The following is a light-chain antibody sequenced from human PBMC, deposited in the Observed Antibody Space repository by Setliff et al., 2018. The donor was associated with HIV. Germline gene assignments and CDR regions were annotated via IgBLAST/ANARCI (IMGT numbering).Light chain of an antibody. CDR3: SSYTSTGSYVV. Sequence: QPASVSGSPGQSITISCTGTSSDVGDYNFVSWYRQHPGKAPKLIIYDVNRRPSGLSNRFSGSKSGNTASLTISGLQAEDEAEYYCSSYTSTGSYVVFGGGTKVTVL. V-gene: IGLV2-14*03. J-gene: IGLJ2*01. CDR2: DVN. CDR1: SSDVGDYNF.